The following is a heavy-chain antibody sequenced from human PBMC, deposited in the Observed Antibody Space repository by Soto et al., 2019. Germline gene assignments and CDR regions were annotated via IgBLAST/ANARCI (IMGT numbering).Heavy chain of an antibody. CDR2: ISGSGGST. CDR1: GLTLSSYA. D-gene: IGHD3-10*02. CDR3: AKDQLYIRGVIHNWLDP. J-gene: IGHJ5*02. Sequence: EVQLLESGGGLIQPGGSLRLSCAASGLTLSSYAMSCVRQAPGKGLEWVSAISGSGGSTYYADSVKGRFTISRDNSKTTLYLQMNSLRAEDTAVYDCAKDQLYIRGVIHNWLDPWGQGTLVTVSS. V-gene: IGHV3-23*01.